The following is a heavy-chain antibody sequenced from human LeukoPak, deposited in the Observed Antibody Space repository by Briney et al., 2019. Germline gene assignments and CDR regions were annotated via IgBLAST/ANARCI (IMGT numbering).Heavy chain of an antibody. CDR3: ARGGSIAAAGTPIDY. J-gene: IGHJ4*02. CDR2: IHPSGSP. Sequence: SETLSLSCGVYGGSFSGYYLTWIRQPPGKGLEWIGEIHPSGSPNYNPSLKSRVTISVDTSKNQFSLKLSSVTAADTAVYYCARGGSIAAAGTPIDYWGQGTLVTVSS. V-gene: IGHV4-34*01. D-gene: IGHD6-13*01. CDR1: GGSFSGYY.